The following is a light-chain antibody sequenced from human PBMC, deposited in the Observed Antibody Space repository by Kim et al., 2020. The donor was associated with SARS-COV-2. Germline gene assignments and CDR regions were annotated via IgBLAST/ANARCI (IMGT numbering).Light chain of an antibody. J-gene: IGLJ1*01. V-gene: IGLV2-14*03. Sequence: QSALTQPASVSGSPGQSITISCTGSSSDIGDYNYVSWYQQHPGKAPKLMISDVSNRPSGVSNRFSGSKSGNTASLTISGLQAEDEADYYCTSYIVTSTRYIFGTGTKVTVL. CDR2: DVS. CDR3: TSYIVTSTRYI. CDR1: SSDIGDYNY.